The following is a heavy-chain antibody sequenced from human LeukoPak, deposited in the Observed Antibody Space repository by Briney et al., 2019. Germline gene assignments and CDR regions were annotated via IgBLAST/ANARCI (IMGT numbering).Heavy chain of an antibody. D-gene: IGHD3-10*01. J-gene: IGHJ5*01. Sequence: GGSLRLSCAASGFTFSSYAMYWVRQAPGKGLEWVSGIFGSGGSTHYADSVQGRFNISRDNPTNSLFLHMSSLRADDTAVYFCARGKRRFDSWGQGTLVTVSS. CDR2: IFGSGGST. CDR3: ARGKRRFDS. CDR1: GFTFSSYA. V-gene: IGHV3-23*01.